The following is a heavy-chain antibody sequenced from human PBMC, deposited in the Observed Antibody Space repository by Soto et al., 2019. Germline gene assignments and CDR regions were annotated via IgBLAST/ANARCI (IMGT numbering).Heavy chain of an antibody. CDR1: GYTFTGYY. D-gene: IGHD1-1*01. J-gene: IGHJ6*02. CDR2: INPNSGGT. V-gene: IGHV1-2*04. CDR3: ARGLEYYYYGMDV. Sequence: GASVKVSCKASGYTFTGYYMHWVQQAPGQGLEWMGWINPNSGGTNYAQKFQGWVTMTRDTSISAAYMELSRLRSDDTAVYYCARGLEYYYYGMDVWGQGTTVTVSS.